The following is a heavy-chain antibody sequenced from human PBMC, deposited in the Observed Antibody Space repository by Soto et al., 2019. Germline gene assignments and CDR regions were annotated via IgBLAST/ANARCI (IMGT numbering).Heavy chain of an antibody. J-gene: IGHJ6*02. CDR2: INSDGSST. V-gene: IGHV3-74*01. D-gene: IGHD2-2*01. CDR3: ARDFSYAHGERDYYYGMDV. CDR1: GFTFSSYW. Sequence: GGSLRLSCAASGFTFSSYWMHWVRQAPGKGLVWVSRINSDGSSTSYADSVKGRFTISRDNAKNTLYLQMNSLRAEDTAVYYCARDFSYAHGERDYYYGMDVWGQGTTVTVSS.